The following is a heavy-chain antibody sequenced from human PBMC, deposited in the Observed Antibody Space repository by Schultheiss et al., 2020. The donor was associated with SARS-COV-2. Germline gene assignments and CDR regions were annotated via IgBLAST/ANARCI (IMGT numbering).Heavy chain of an antibody. J-gene: IGHJ5*02. CDR3: ARDLRAVGATTPYNWFDP. V-gene: IGHV4-38-2*02. D-gene: IGHD1-26*01. CDR1: GYSISSGYY. CDR2: IYYSGST. Sequence: GSLRLSCAVSGYSISSGYYWGWIRQPPGKGLEWIGYIYYSGSTYYNPSLKSRVTISVDTSKNQFSLKLSSVTAADTAVYYCARDLRAVGATTPYNWFDPWGQGTLVTVSS.